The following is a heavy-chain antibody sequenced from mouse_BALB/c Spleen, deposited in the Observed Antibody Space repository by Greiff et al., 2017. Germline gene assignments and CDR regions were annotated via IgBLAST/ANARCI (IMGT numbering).Heavy chain of an antibody. Sequence: EVKVEESGGGLVKPGGSLKLSCAASGFTFSDYYMYWVRQTPEKRLEWVATISDGGSYTYYPDSVKGRFTISRDNAKNNLYLQMSSLKSEDTAMYYCARDGGWYFDVWGAGTTVTVSS. CDR1: GFTFSDYY. V-gene: IGHV5-4*02. CDR2: ISDGGSYT. J-gene: IGHJ1*01. CDR3: ARDGGWYFDV.